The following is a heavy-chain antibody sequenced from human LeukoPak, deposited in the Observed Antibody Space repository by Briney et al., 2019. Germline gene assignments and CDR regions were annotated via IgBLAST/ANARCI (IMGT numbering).Heavy chain of an antibody. CDR1: GFSFSSYW. V-gene: IGHV3-74*01. J-gene: IGHJ4*02. CDR3: AREWVEYSNTWSHFDY. D-gene: IGHD6-13*01. CDR2: SNTDGTTT. Sequence: GGSLRLSCAASGFSFSSYWMHWVRQPPGKGLVWVPRSNTDGTTTTYTDSVKGRFTISRDNSKNTLYLQMGSLRAEDMAVYYCAREWVEYSNTWSHFDYWGQGTLVTVSS.